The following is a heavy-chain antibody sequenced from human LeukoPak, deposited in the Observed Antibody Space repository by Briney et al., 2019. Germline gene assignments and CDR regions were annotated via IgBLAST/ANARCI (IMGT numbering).Heavy chain of an antibody. CDR2: IYYTGST. CDR1: GGSLSSHY. CDR3: ARHRASYFDL. V-gene: IGHV4-59*11. Sequence: SETLSLTCSVSGGSLSSHYWSWIRQPPGKGLEWIGYIYYTGSTDYNPSLKSRVTISVDTSKNQVSLKMNSVTAADTAVYYCARHRASYFDLWGQGTLITVSS. J-gene: IGHJ4*02.